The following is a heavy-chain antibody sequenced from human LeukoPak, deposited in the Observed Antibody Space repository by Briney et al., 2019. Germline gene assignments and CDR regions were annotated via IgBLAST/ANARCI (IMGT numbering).Heavy chain of an antibody. V-gene: IGHV1-69*04. Sequence: SVKVSCKASGGTFSSYAISWVRQAPGQGLEWMGRIIPILGIANYAQKFQGRVTITADKSTSTAYMELSSLRSEDTAVYYCARDAGGSWFDPWGQGTTVTVSS. J-gene: IGHJ5*01. CDR1: GGTFSSYA. CDR2: IIPILGIA. CDR3: ARDAGGSWFDP. D-gene: IGHD1-26*01.